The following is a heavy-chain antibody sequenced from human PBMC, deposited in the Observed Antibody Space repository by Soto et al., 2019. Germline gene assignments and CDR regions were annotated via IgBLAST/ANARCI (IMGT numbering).Heavy chain of an antibody. CDR2: ISYDGSNK. D-gene: IGHD3-16*01. Sequence: QVQLVESGGGVVQPGRSLRLSCAASGFTFSSYGMHWVRQAPGKGLEWVAVISYDGSNKYYADSVKGRFTISRDNSKNTLYLQMNSLRAEDTAVYYCAKPAGGGLGAFDIWGQGTMVTVSS. J-gene: IGHJ3*02. CDR1: GFTFSSYG. CDR3: AKPAGGGLGAFDI. V-gene: IGHV3-30*18.